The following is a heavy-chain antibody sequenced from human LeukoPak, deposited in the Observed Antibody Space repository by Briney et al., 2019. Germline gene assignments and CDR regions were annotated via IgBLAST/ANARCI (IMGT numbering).Heavy chain of an antibody. V-gene: IGHV1-3*01. Sequence: ASVKVSCKASGYTFTYYTIHWVRQAPGQGLEWMGWINPGNGNTKYSQKFQDRVAFTSDTSASTVYMELGSLRSEDTALFYCARVYDSDDAWGQGTLVSVSS. CDR1: GYTFTYYT. D-gene: IGHD3-16*01. CDR3: ARVYDSDDA. J-gene: IGHJ5*02. CDR2: INPGNGNT.